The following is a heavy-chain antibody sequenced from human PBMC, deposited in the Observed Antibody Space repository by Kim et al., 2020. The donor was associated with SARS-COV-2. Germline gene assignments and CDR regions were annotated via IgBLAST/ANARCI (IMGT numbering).Heavy chain of an antibody. Sequence: ASVKVSCKASGYTFTSYAMHWVRQAPGQRLEWMGWINAGNGNTKYSQKFQGRVTITRDTSASTAYMELSSLRSEDTAVYYCARASRVDPDPPADYWGQGTLVTVSS. V-gene: IGHV1-3*01. CDR2: INAGNGNT. J-gene: IGHJ4*02. CDR3: ARASRVDPDPPADY. D-gene: IGHD5-18*01. CDR1: GYTFTSYA.